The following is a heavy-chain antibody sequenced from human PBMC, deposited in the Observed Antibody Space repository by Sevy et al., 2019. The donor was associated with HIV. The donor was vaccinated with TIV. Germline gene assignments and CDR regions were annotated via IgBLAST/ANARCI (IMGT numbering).Heavy chain of an antibody. Sequence: SETLSLTCTVSGGSVSSGSYYWSWIRQPPGKGLEWIGYIYYSGSTNYNPPLKSRVTISVDTSKNQFSLNLSSVTAADTAVYYCARVRYYGSGSYYTYYFDYWGQGTLVTVSS. CDR3: ARVRYYGSGSYYTYYFDY. V-gene: IGHV4-61*01. CDR1: GGSVSSGSYY. D-gene: IGHD3-10*01. J-gene: IGHJ4*02. CDR2: IYYSGST.